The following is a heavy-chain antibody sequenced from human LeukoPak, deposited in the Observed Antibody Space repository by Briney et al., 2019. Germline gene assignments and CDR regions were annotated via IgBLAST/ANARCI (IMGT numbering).Heavy chain of an antibody. Sequence: KSSETLSLTCTVSGGSFSSSSYYWGRLRQPPGKGLEWIGSIYYSRSTYYNPSLKSRVTISVDRSKNQFSLKLSSVTAADTAVYYCARTVRDWFDPWGQGTLVTVSS. V-gene: IGHV4-39*07. CDR2: IYYSRST. CDR3: ARTVRDWFDP. J-gene: IGHJ5*02. CDR1: GGSFSSSSYY. D-gene: IGHD3-10*01.